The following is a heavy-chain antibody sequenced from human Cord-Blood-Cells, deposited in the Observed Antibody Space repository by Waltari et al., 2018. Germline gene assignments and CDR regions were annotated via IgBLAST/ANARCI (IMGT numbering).Heavy chain of an antibody. CDR1: GGSFSGYY. CDR3: ARGLTSGYYDSSGYYY. D-gene: IGHD3-22*01. V-gene: IGHV4-34*01. CDR2: INHSGST. Sequence: QVQLQQWGAGLLKPSETLSLTCAVYGGSFSGYYWSWIRQPQGKGLEWIGEINHSGSTNYNPSLKSRVTISVDTSKNQFSLKLSSVTAADTAVYYCARGLTSGYYDSSGYYYWGQGTLVTVSS. J-gene: IGHJ4*02.